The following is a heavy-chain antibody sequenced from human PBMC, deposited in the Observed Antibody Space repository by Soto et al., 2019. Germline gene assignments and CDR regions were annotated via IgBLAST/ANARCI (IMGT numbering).Heavy chain of an antibody. V-gene: IGHV4-39*01. CDR1: GGSISTSSYY. J-gene: IGHJ5*02. D-gene: IGHD1-1*01. CDR2: IYYSGNT. CDR3: ARLQKILNDAWFDP. Sequence: QLQLQESGPGLVKPSETLSLTCTVSGGSISTSSYYWGWIRQPPGKGLEWIGTIYYSGNTYYNPSLKSRVTISEDTSKNQFSLKLTSVTAADTAVYYCARLQKILNDAWFDPWGQGTLVTCSS.